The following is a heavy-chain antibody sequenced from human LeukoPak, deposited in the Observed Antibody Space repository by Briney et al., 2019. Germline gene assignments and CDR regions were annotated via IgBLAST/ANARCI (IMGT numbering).Heavy chain of an antibody. V-gene: IGHV3-23*01. J-gene: IGHJ4*02. CDR2: ISGSGGST. Sequence: GGSLRLSCAASGFTFSSYAMSWVRQAPGKGLEWVSAISGSGGSTYYADSVKGRFTIPRDNSKNTLYLQMNSLRAEDTAVYYCAKPYDSSGYSYYFDYWGQGTLVTVSS. D-gene: IGHD3-22*01. CDR1: GFTFSSYA. CDR3: AKPYDSSGYSYYFDY.